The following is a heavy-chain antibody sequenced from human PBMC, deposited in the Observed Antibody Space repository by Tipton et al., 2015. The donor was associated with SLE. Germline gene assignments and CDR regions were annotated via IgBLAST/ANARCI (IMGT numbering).Heavy chain of an antibody. Sequence: SLRLSCEASGFIFSDYAMSWVRQAPGKGLEWVSSVSGSGRGTDYADSVKGRFTISRDNSKNTLYLQINNLRAEDTAEYYCAKERGYSSWYCHYWGQGTLVTVSS. J-gene: IGHJ4*02. CDR3: AKERGYSSWYCHY. D-gene: IGHD5-18*01. CDR1: GFIFSDYA. V-gene: IGHV3-23*01. CDR2: VSGSGRGT.